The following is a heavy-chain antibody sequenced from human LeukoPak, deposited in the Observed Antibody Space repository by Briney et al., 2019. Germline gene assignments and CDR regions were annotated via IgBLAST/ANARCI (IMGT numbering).Heavy chain of an antibody. CDR1: GYTFTSYG. CDR3: ARDLDLALWSGDRPLVPPTWGPRPFDY. CDR2: ISAYNGNT. J-gene: IGHJ4*02. V-gene: IGHV1-18*01. D-gene: IGHD3-10*01. Sequence: GASVKVSCKASGYTFTSYGISWVRQAPGQGLEWMGWISAYNGNTNYAQKLQGRVTMTTDTSTSTAYMELRSLRSDDTAVCYCARDLDLALWSGDRPLVPPTWGPRPFDYWGQGTLVTVSS.